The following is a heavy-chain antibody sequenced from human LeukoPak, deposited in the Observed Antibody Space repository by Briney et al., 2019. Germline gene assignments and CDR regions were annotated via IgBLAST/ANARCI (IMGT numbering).Heavy chain of an antibody. CDR2: ISYDGSDK. CDR3: ARVLSGSYDNYFDY. CDR1: GFAFSSYD. V-gene: IGHV3-30*03. Sequence: QPWRSLTLSCAASGFAFSSYDMHWLCQAPGKGLEWVAVISYDGSDKYYVDSVKGQFTISRDNAKNTLYLQMNSLKAEDAAVYCCARVLSGSYDNYFDYWGQRPVVPVSS. J-gene: IGHJ4*02. D-gene: IGHD1-26*01.